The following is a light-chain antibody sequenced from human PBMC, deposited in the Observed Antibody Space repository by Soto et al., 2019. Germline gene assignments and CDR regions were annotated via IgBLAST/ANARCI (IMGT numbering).Light chain of an antibody. CDR1: QSVSSN. Sequence: EIVMTQSPSTLSVSPGERATLSCRASQSVSSNLAWYQQKPGQAPRLLIYGASTRATGIPARFSGSGSGTEFTLTISSLQSEDCAVYYCQQYNNWXTFGQGTKVDIK. CDR2: GAS. V-gene: IGKV3-15*01. CDR3: QQYNNWXT. J-gene: IGKJ1*01.